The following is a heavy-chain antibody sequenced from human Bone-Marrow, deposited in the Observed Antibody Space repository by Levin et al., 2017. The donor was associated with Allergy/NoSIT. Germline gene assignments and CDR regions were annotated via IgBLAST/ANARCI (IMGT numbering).Heavy chain of an antibody. J-gene: IGHJ4*02. CDR3: AREPYDSSGYYSD. CDR2: IYYSGST. Sequence: LRLSCTVSGGSISSGDYYWRWIRQPPGKGLEWIGYIYYSGSTYYNPSLKSRVTISVDTSKNQFSLKLSSVTAADTAVYYCAREPYDSSGYYSDWGQGTLVTVSS. D-gene: IGHD3-22*01. V-gene: IGHV4-30-4*01. CDR1: GGSISSGDYY.